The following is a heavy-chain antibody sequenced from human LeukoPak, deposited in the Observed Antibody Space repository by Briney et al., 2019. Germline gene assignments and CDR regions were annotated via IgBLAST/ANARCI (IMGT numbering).Heavy chain of an antibody. CDR1: GYTFTGYY. V-gene: IGHV1-2*04. Sequence: EASVKVSCKASGYTFTGYYMHWVRQAPGQGLEWMGWINPNSGGTNYAQKFQGWVTMTRDTAISTAYMELSRLRSDDTAVYYCARAYYYDSSGPGYGYYYGMDVWGQGTTVTVSS. CDR2: INPNSGGT. D-gene: IGHD3-22*01. J-gene: IGHJ6*02. CDR3: ARAYYYDSSGPGYGYYYGMDV.